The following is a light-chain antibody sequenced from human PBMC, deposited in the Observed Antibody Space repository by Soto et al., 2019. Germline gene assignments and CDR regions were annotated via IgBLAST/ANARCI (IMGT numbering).Light chain of an antibody. V-gene: IGKV2-28*01. CDR1: QGLLLIIVNTY. Sequence: DIVMTQSPLSLPVTPGEPASISCRSGQGLLLIIVNTYLDWYLQKPGQSPQLLIYLGSNRASGVPDRFSGSGSGTDFTLKISRVEAEDVGVYYCMQALQTAYTFGQGTKLEIK. J-gene: IGKJ2*01. CDR3: MQALQTAYT. CDR2: LGS.